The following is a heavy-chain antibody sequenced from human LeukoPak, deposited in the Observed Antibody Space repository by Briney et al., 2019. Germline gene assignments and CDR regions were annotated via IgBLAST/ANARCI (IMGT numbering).Heavy chain of an antibody. V-gene: IGHV1-18*01. J-gene: IGHJ4*02. D-gene: IGHD4-23*01. CDR2: VSGYNGNT. CDR3: AHYGGNSDNSYLGY. CDR1: GYTFSRHG. Sequence: GASVTVSCKPSGYTFSRHGITWVRQAPGQGLEWMGWVSGYNGNTNYAQNVQGRVTMTTDTSTNTAYMELRSLRSDDTAVYYCAHYGGNSDNSYLGYWGQGTLVTVSS.